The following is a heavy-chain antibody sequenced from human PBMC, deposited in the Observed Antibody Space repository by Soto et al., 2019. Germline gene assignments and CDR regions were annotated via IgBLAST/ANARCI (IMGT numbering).Heavy chain of an antibody. J-gene: IGHJ6*02. D-gene: IGHD6-19*01. Sequence: SETLSLTCAVYGGSFSGYYWSWIRQPPGKGLEWIGYIYYSGSTNYNPSLKSRVTISVDTSKNQFSLKLSSVTAADTAVYYCARDRIAVAGTTYYYYGMDVWGQGTTVTV. CDR3: ARDRIAVAGTTYYYYGMDV. CDR1: GGSFSGYY. V-gene: IGHV4-59*01. CDR2: IYYSGST.